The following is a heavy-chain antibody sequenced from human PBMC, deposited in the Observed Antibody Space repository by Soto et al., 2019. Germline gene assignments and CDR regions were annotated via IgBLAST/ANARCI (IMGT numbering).Heavy chain of an antibody. Sequence: SETLSLTCTVSGGSISGYYWSWIRQPPGKGLEWIGYIYYSGSTNYNPPLKSRVTISVDTSKNQFSLKLSSVTAADTAVYYCARHPSRRYYDSSGYYYPLVYGMDVWGQGTTVTVS. CDR1: GGSISGYY. D-gene: IGHD3-22*01. CDR2: IYYSGST. J-gene: IGHJ6*02. CDR3: ARHPSRRYYDSSGYYYPLVYGMDV. V-gene: IGHV4-59*08.